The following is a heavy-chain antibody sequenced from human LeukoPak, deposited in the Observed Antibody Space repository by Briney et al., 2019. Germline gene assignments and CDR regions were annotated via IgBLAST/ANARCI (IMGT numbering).Heavy chain of an antibody. V-gene: IGHV3-23*01. D-gene: IGHD6-13*01. CDR1: GFTFSNYA. CDR3: AKRVAAPGPYFDY. J-gene: IGHJ4*02. CDR2: ISGSGVNT. Sequence: RGSLRLSCAASGFTFSNYAMSWVRQAPGKGLEWVSAISGSGVNTYYPDSVKGRFTISRDNSKNTLYLQMNSLRAEDTALYYCAKRVAAPGPYFDYWGQGTLVTVSS.